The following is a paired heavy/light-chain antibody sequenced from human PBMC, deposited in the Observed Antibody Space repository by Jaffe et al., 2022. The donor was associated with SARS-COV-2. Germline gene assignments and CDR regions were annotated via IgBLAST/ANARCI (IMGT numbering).Light chain of an antibody. CDR3: QQYNTHAAT. Sequence: DVQMTQSPSTLSASVGDRVTITCRASQGITSRLAWYQQQPGKAPKLLISEASALESGVPSRFSGSGFGTDFTLTISRLQPDDFATYYCQQYNTHAATFGQGTKVEI. CDR2: EAS. CDR1: QGITSR. J-gene: IGKJ1*01. V-gene: IGKV1-5*03.
Heavy chain of an antibody. Sequence: QITLKESGPTLVKPTQTLTLTCTFSGFSLNSAGVGVGWIRQPPGKALEWLALIFWDDETTYSPSLKTRLSITKDTSRNQVVLKVINMDPMDTATYYCAHRPPIALPTPLFDHWGQGTLVAVSS. CDR2: IFWDDET. D-gene: IGHD3-3*02. V-gene: IGHV2-5*02. J-gene: IGHJ4*02. CDR3: AHRPPIALPTPLFDH. CDR1: GFSLNSAGVG.